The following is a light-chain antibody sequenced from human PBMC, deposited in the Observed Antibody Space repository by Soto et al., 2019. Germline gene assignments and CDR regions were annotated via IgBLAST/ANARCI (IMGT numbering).Light chain of an antibody. V-gene: IGLV2-8*01. CDR2: EVS. CDR3: SSYAGRNNGN. CDR1: SSDVGGYNY. J-gene: IGLJ1*01. Sequence: QSALTQPPSASGSPGQSVTISCTGTSSDVGGYNYVSWYQQHPGKAPKLMIYEVSKRPSGVPDRFSGYKSGNTASLTVSGLQAEDEADYYCSSYAGRNNGNFGTGTKLTVL.